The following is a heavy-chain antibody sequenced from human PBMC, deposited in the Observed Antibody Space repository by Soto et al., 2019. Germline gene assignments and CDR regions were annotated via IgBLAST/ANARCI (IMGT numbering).Heavy chain of an antibody. CDR2: IIPIFGTA. J-gene: IGHJ4*02. V-gene: IGHV1-69*13. CDR1: GGTFSSYA. D-gene: IGHD6-6*01. CDR3: ASGWAARYYFDY. Sequence: SVKVSCKASGGTFSSYAISWVRQAPGQGLEWMGGIIPIFGTANYAQKFQGRVTITADESTSTAYMELSSLRSEDTAVYYCASGWAARYYFDYWGQGTLVTVSS.